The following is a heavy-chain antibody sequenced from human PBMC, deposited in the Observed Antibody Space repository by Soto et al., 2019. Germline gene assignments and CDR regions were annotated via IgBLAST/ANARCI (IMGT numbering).Heavy chain of an antibody. Sequence: QLQLQESGPGLVKPSETLSLTCTVSGGSISSSSYYWGWIRQPPGKGLEWIGSIYYSGSTYYNPSLKXXXXXXXXXXXXXXXXXXXXVTAADTAVYYCARHDGLQDFDPWGQGTLVTVSS. J-gene: IGHJ5*02. V-gene: IGHV4-39*01. D-gene: IGHD4-4*01. CDR3: ARHDGLQDFDP. CDR2: IYYSGST. CDR1: GGSISSSSYY.